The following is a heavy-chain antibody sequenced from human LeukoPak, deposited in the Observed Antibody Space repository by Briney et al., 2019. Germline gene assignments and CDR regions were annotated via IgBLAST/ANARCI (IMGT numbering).Heavy chain of an antibody. J-gene: IGHJ3*01. CDR3: ARHWAETTGPYAFDF. CDR2: IYYSGST. Sequence: SETLSLTCIVSGASISSYYWSWIRQPPGKGLEWIGYIYYSGSTNYPPSLKSRVTISVDTSKNHFFLKLTSVTAADTAVYYCARHWAETTGPYAFDFWGQGTMVTVSS. V-gene: IGHV4-59*01. CDR1: GASISSYY. D-gene: IGHD1-14*01.